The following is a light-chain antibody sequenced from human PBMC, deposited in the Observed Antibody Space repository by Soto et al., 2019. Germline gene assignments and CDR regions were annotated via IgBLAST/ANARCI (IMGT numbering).Light chain of an antibody. CDR2: GES. CDR3: QQYCSPGT. Sequence: EIVLTQSPGTLSLSPGERATLSCRASQSVSNNYLAWYQQKPGQAPRLLISGESNRATGIPDRFSGSGSGTDFTLTISRLEPEDFAGYYCQQYCSPGTFGQWSKV. J-gene: IGKJ1*01. CDR1: QSVSNNY. V-gene: IGKV3-20*01.